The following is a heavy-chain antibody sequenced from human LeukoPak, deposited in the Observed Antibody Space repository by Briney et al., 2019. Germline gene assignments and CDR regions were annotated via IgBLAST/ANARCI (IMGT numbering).Heavy chain of an antibody. CDR2: IYHSGGT. D-gene: IGHD6-6*01. CDR1: GGSISSGGYY. J-gene: IGHJ4*02. Sequence: PSETLSLTCTVSGGSISSGGYYWSWIRQPPGKGLEWIGYIYHSGGTYYNPSLKSRVTISVDRSKNQFSLKLSSVTAADTAVYYCATTPISSSSDYWGQGTLVTVSS. CDR3: ATTPISSSSDY. V-gene: IGHV4-30-2*01.